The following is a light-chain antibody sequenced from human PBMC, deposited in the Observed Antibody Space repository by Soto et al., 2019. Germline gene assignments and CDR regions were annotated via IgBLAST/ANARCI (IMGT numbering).Light chain of an antibody. CDR3: QQYGRSSWT. CDR1: QSVDSNY. J-gene: IGKJ1*01. V-gene: IGKV3-20*01. Sequence: EIVLTQSPGTLSLSPGERATLSCRASQSVDSNYLAWYQQKPGQAPRLLIYRTSSRATGIPDRFGGSGSGTDFTLTISRLEPEDFAVYYCQQYGRSSWTFGQGTKVEIK. CDR2: RTS.